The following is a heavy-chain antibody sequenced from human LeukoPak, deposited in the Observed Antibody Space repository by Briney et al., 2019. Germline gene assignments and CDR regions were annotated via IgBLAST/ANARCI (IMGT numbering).Heavy chain of an antibody. CDR2: MKHDENEK. V-gene: IGHV3-7*03. CDR1: GFTFRRNL. J-gene: IGHJ4*02. CDR3: ATWGTPGYDF. Sequence: GGSLRLSCAASGFTFRRNLMSWVRQPPGKGLEWVATMKHDENEKYYLASVEGRFTVSRDDNKNSLDPHMTSLRAEDTAVYYCATWGTPGYDFWGQGTLATVSS. D-gene: IGHD1-14*01.